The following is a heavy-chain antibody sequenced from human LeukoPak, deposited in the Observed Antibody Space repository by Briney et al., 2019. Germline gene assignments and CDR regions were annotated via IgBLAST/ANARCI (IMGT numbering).Heavy chain of an antibody. CDR3: ARVGDYYDSSGSDRVDAFDI. D-gene: IGHD3-22*01. Sequence: KPSETLSLTCTVSGGSISSSSYYWGWIRQPPGKGLEWIGSIYHSGSTYYNPSLKSRVTISVDTSKNQFSLKLSSVTAADTAVYYCARVGDYYDSSGSDRVDAFDIWGQGTMVTVSS. CDR1: GGSISSSSYY. CDR2: IYHSGST. J-gene: IGHJ3*02. V-gene: IGHV4-39*07.